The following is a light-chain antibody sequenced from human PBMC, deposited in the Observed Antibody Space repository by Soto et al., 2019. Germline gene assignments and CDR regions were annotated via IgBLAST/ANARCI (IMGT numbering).Light chain of an antibody. V-gene: IGLV1-44*01. CDR2: SNN. J-gene: IGLJ1*01. CDR1: SSNIGGNT. Sequence: SVLTPPPSSSGTPGQRVPISCSGSSSNIGGNTVNWYQQFPGTAPKLLIYSNNQRPSGVPDRFSGSKSGTSASLAISGLQSEDEADYYCAAWDDSLNGYVFGTGTNVTAL. CDR3: AAWDDSLNGYV.